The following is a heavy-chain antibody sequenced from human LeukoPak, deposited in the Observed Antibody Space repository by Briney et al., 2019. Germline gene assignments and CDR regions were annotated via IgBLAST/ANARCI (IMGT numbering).Heavy chain of an antibody. D-gene: IGHD1-26*01. Sequence: SLRLSCAASGFTFDDYAMHWVRQLPGKGLEWVSGISWNSDSRGYADSVKGRFTISRDNAKNSLHLQMNSLRTEDTALYYCAKADTRIVGATTGFDYWGQGTLVTVSS. CDR3: AKADTRIVGATTGFDY. CDR1: GFTFDDYA. J-gene: IGHJ4*02. CDR2: ISWNSDSR. V-gene: IGHV3-9*01.